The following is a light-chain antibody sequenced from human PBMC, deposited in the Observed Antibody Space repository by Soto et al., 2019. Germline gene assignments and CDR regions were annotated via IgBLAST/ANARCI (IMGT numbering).Light chain of an antibody. CDR3: RQYYRWPQT. CDR1: QSVSSSY. J-gene: IGKJ1*01. CDR2: GAS. Sequence: EIVLTQAPGTLSLSPGERATLSCRASQSVSSSYLAWYQQKPGQAPRLLIYGASSRATGIPDRFSGSGSGTEFTLTISSLQSEDFAVYYCRQYYRWPQTFGQGTKVDIK. V-gene: IGKV3-20*01.